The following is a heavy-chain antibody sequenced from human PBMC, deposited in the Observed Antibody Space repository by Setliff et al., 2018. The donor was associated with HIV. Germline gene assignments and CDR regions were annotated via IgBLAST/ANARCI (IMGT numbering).Heavy chain of an antibody. J-gene: IGHJ4*02. CDR3: ARSWEYRVITLGGVPTRWFDPFEY. V-gene: IGHV4-34*01. CDR2: INHSGST. CDR1: GGSISSHY. Sequence: SETLSLTCTVSGGSISSHYWSWIRQPPGKGLEWIGEINHSGSTNYSPSLKSRVTISVDTSKNQFSVKLSSVTAADTAVYYCARSWEYRVITLGGVPTRWFDPFEYWGQGTLVTVSS. D-gene: IGHD3-16*01.